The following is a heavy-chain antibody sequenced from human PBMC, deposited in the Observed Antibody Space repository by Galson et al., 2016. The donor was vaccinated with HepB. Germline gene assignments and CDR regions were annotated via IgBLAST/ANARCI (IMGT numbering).Heavy chain of an antibody. J-gene: IGHJ2*01. CDR3: ARASHYENIGFFDDL. Sequence: SLRLSCAASGFTLSNYSMSWIRQTPGMGLEWVSAFRASGRSTFYADSVKGRFTVSRDISKNTVYLQMTALKAEATAVYSCARASHYENIGFFDDLWGRGTMVAVSS. CDR2: FRASGRST. V-gene: IGHV3-23*01. CDR1: GFTLSNYS. D-gene: IGHD3-22*01.